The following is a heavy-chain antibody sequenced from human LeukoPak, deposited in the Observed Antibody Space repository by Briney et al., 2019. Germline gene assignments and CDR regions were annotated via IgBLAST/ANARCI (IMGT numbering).Heavy chain of an antibody. CDR1: GYTFTDYY. D-gene: IGHD3-16*02. CDR3: ARFLRVGDYVWGSYRTGVNYFDY. V-gene: IGHV1-2*02. J-gene: IGHJ4*02. CDR2: INPNSGGT. Sequence: ASVKVSCKASGYTFTDYYMHWVRQAPGQGLEWMGWINPNSGGTNYAQKFQGRVTMTRDTSISTAYMELSRLRSDDTAVYYCARFLRVGDYVWGSYRTGVNYFDYWGQGTLVTVSS.